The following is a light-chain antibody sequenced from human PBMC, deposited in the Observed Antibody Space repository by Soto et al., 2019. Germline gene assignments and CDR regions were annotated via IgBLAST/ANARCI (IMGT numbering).Light chain of an antibody. J-gene: IGLJ3*02. Sequence: QSALTQPASVSGSPGQSITISCTGTNSDIGGYNYVSWYQQHPGKAPQLLIYDVSYRPSGVSNRFSGSKSGDTASLTISGLPAEDEADYYCSSYTAITTTRVFGGGTKVTVL. CDR2: DVS. V-gene: IGLV2-14*03. CDR1: NSDIGGYNY. CDR3: SSYTAITTTRV.